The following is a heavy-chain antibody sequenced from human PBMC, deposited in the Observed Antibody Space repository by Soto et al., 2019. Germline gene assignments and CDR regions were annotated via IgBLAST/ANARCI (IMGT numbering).Heavy chain of an antibody. CDR1: GFTFSSYA. D-gene: IGHD4-4*01. CDR3: ARLGSKYNYYYYYMDV. J-gene: IGHJ6*03. Sequence: SLRLSCAASGFTFSSYAMSWVRQAPGKGLEWVSAISGSGGSTYFAGSVKGRFTISRDNSKNTLYLQMNSLRAEDTAVYYCARLGSKYNYYYYYMDVWGKGTTVTVSS. CDR2: ISGSGGST. V-gene: IGHV3-23*01.